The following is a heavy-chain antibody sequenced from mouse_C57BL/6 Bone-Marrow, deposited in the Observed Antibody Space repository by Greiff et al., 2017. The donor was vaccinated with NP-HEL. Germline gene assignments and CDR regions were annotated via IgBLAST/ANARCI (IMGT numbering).Heavy chain of an antibody. Sequence: DVKLVESEGGLVQPGSSMKLSCTASGFTFSDYYMAWVRQVPEKGLEWVANINYDGSSTYYLDSLKSRFIISRVNAKNILYLQMSSLKSEDTATYYCARDSNYPYYAMDYWGQGTSVTVSS. J-gene: IGHJ4*01. D-gene: IGHD2-5*01. CDR2: INYDGSST. V-gene: IGHV5-16*01. CDR1: GFTFSDYY. CDR3: ARDSNYPYYAMDY.